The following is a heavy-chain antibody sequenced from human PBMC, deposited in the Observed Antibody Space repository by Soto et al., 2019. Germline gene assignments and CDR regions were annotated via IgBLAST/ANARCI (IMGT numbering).Heavy chain of an antibody. CDR3: ATRDSSRFY. D-gene: IGHD6-13*01. J-gene: IGHJ4*02. Sequence: QVQLQESGPGLVKPSGTLSLTCAVSGVSISSHDCWTWVRQPPGKGLEWIGESHPSGNTNYNSSLESRVTISVDKSKNQFSLKLTSVTVADTAVYYCATRDSSRFYWGQGTLVTVSS. CDR2: SHPSGNT. V-gene: IGHV4-4*02. CDR1: GVSISSHDC.